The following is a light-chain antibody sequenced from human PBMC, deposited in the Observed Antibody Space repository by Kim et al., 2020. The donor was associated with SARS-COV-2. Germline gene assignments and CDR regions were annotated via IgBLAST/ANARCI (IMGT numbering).Light chain of an antibody. CDR3: QAWSNSTVV. Sequence: SYELTQPPSVFVSPGQTASIDCSGDNLGNKYVSWYQQKAGQPPMLVMCRDSKRPSGIAERFSGSNSGNTATLTISGTQAMDEADYYCQAWSNSTVVFGGG. CDR2: RDS. J-gene: IGLJ3*02. CDR1: NLGNKY. V-gene: IGLV3-1*01.